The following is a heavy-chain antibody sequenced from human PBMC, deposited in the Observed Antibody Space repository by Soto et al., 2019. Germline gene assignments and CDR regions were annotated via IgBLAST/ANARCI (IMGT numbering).Heavy chain of an antibody. D-gene: IGHD4-17*01. CDR1: GGTFSSYA. CDR2: IIPIFGTA. V-gene: IGHV1-69*01. CDR3: ASTGVESTATTRYYYGMDV. Sequence: QVQLVQSGAEVKKPGSSVKVSCKASGGTFSSYAISWVRQAPGQGLEWMGGIIPIFGTANYAQKFQGRVTITADESTSTAYMELSSLRSEDTAVYYCASTGVESTATTRYYYGMDVWGQGTTVTVSS. J-gene: IGHJ6*02.